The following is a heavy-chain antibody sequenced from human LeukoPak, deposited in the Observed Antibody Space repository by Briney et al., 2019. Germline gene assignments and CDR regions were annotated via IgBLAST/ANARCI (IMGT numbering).Heavy chain of an antibody. Sequence: ASVKVTCKGSGYTFTSYGFRWVRQPPGQGLEWMGFISAYSGNKNLVQRLQGRVTMTTETSTSTAYMELRSLTSDDTAVNYCAKSAYYGSGSYPYVDYWGQGTLGTVSS. D-gene: IGHD3-10*01. V-gene: IGHV1-18*01. J-gene: IGHJ4*02. CDR2: ISAYSGNK. CDR3: AKSAYYGSGSYPYVDY. CDR1: GYTFTSYG.